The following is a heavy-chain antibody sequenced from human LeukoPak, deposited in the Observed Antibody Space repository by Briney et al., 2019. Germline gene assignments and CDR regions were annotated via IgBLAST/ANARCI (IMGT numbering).Heavy chain of an antibody. V-gene: IGHV1-8*01. Sequence: GSSVKVSCKASGYTFTSYDINWLRQATGQGLEWMGWMNPNSGNTGYAQKFHGRITITSNTSTSTAFMELGSLRSEDTAVYYCARGGASAAARRFDPWGQGTLVTVSS. D-gene: IGHD2-2*01. J-gene: IGHJ5*02. CDR2: MNPNSGNT. CDR3: ARGGASAAARRFDP. CDR1: GYTFTSYD.